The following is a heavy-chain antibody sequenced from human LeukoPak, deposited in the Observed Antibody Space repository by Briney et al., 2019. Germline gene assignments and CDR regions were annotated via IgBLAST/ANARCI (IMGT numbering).Heavy chain of an antibody. Sequence: MSSETLSLTCTVSGGSISSYYWSWIRQPPGKGLEWIGYIYYSGSTNYNPSLKSRVTISVDTSKNQFSLKLSSVTAADTAVYYCARGGRYSPPSEFDYWGQGTLVTVSS. CDR1: GGSISSYY. CDR2: IYYSGST. D-gene: IGHD5-18*01. J-gene: IGHJ4*02. CDR3: ARGGRYSPPSEFDY. V-gene: IGHV4-59*01.